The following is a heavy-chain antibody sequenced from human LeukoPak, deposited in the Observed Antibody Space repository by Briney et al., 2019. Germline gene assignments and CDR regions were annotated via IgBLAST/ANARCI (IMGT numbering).Heavy chain of an antibody. CDR2: IRSRSYGGTT. Sequence: PGGSLRLSRIASGFTFGDYAMSWVRQAPGKGLEWVGFIRSRSYGGTTEYAASVRGRFTISRDDSKSIAYLQVNSLKTEDTAVYYCTRVRSGNDFDYWGQGTLVTVSS. CDR1: GFTFGDYA. CDR3: TRVRSGNDFDY. V-gene: IGHV3-49*04. D-gene: IGHD3-10*01. J-gene: IGHJ4*02.